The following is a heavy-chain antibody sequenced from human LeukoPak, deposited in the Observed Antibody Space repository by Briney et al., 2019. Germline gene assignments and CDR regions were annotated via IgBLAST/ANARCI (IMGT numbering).Heavy chain of an antibody. CDR2: IKQDGSEK. CDR1: GFTFSSYW. J-gene: IGHJ3*02. Sequence: GGSLRLSCAASGFTFSSYWMSWVRQAPGKGLEWVANIKQDGSEKYYVDSVKGRFTISRDNAKNSLYLQINSLRAEDTAVYYCASQPGYSSGWYPADAFDIWGQGTMVTVSS. CDR3: ASQPGYSSGWYPADAFDI. V-gene: IGHV3-7*01. D-gene: IGHD6-19*01.